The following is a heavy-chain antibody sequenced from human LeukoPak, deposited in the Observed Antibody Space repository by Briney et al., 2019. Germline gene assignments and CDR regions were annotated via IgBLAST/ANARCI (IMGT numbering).Heavy chain of an antibody. D-gene: IGHD5-12*01. CDR3: ARDRGYTQDY. CDR1: GVTFSSYD. CDR2: IGAAGDS. J-gene: IGHJ4*02. V-gene: IGHV3-13*01. Sequence: PGGSLRLSCAASGVTFSSYDMHWVRQGTGKGLQWASTIGAAGDSYYRGPVKGRFTISRENAKNSLYLQMNSLRAGDTAVYYCARDRGYTQDYWGQGTLVTVSS.